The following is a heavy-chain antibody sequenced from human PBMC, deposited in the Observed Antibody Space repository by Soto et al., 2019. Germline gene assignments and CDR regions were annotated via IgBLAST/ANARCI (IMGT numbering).Heavy chain of an antibody. V-gene: IGHV3-74*01. D-gene: IGHD2-8*01. CDR3: ARASYYAFDI. J-gene: IGHJ3*02. CDR2: ISSDGSTT. CDR1: GFSFSTYW. Sequence: PGGALRLSCAASGFSFSTYWMHWVRQAPGKGLVWVSHISSDGSTTTYADSVRGRFTISRDNAKNTLYLQMNSLRAEDTAVYYCARASYYAFDIWGQGTMVTVSS.